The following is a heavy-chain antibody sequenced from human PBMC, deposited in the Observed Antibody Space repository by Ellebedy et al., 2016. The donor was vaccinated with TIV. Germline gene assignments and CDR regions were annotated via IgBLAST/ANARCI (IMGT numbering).Heavy chain of an antibody. J-gene: IGHJ5*02. V-gene: IGHV4-59*01. CDR1: GGSFSGYY. CDR2: IYNSGST. Sequence: SETLSLTXAVYGGSFSGYYWSWFRQPPGKALEWFGYIYNSGSTSYNPSLKSRVTISVDTSKNQFSLKLSSVTAADTAVYYCARERWAAMANWFDPWGQGTLVTVSS. D-gene: IGHD5-18*01. CDR3: ARERWAAMANWFDP.